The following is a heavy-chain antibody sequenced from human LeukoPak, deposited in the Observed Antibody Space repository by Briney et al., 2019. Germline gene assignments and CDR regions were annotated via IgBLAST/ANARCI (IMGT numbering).Heavy chain of an antibody. CDR1: GFTFGNYA. CDR2: IRSKVYGGTS. Sequence: PGGSLRLSCTASGFTFGNYAMSWVRQAPGKGLEWVGFIRSKVYGGTSEYAASVQGRFTISRDDSNRIAYLQMNSLKTEDTAVYYCAKDGAVAGMFRAFDHWGQGTLVPVSS. CDR3: AKDGAVAGMFRAFDH. V-gene: IGHV3-49*04. D-gene: IGHD6-19*01. J-gene: IGHJ4*02.